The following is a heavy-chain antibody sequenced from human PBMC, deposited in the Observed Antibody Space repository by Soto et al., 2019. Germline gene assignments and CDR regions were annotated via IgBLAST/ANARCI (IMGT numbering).Heavy chain of an antibody. CDR1: GYTFTGYY. J-gene: IGHJ2*01. V-gene: IGHV1-2*04. CDR2: INPNSGGT. D-gene: IGHD6-13*01. CDR3: ARAHPQSRANWYFDL. Sequence: ASVKVSCKSSGYTFTGYYMHLVRQAPGQGLEWMGWINPNSGGTNYAQKFQGWVTMTRDTSTSTAYMELSRLRSDATAVYHCARAHPQSRANWYFDLWGRGTLVTVSS.